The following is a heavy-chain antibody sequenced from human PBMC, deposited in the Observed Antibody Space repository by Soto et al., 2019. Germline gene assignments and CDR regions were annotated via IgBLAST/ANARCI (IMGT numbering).Heavy chain of an antibody. J-gene: IGHJ6*02. Sequence: ESGGGVVQPGRSLRLSCAASGFTFSSYGMHWVRQAPGKGLEWVAVIWYDGSNKYYADSVKGRFTISRDNSKNTLYLQMNSLRAEDTAVYYCARDSQGMDVWGQGTTVTVSS. CDR1: GFTFSSYG. CDR2: IWYDGSNK. CDR3: ARDSQGMDV. V-gene: IGHV3-33*01.